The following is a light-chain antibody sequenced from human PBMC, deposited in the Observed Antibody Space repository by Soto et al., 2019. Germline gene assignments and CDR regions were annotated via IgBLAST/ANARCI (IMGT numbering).Light chain of an antibody. CDR1: SSNIGAGYD. Sequence: QSVLTQPPSVSGSPGQRVTISCTGNSSNIGAGYDVYWYVQLPGTAPKLLIYGSYNRPSGVADRFSGSKSGTSASLAITGLHSDDECDYYCQSYDSRLSGYVFCPGTKLTVL. V-gene: IGLV1-40*01. CDR2: GSY. J-gene: IGLJ1*01. CDR3: QSYDSRLSGYV.